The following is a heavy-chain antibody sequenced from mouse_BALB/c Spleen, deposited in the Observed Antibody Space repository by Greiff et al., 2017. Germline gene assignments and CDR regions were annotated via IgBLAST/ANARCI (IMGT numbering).Heavy chain of an antibody. CDR2: IDPSDSYP. CDR3: TRMVRGYDGYPFDY. V-gene: IGHV1-69*02. D-gene: IGHD2-3*01. J-gene: IGHJ2*01. Sequence: VQLQQPGAELVRPGASVKLSCKASGYTFTSYWINWVKQRPGQGLEWIGNIDPSDSYPNYNQKFKDKATLTVDKSSSTAHMQLSGPTSADSTVYYCTRMVRGYDGYPFDYWGQGNTRTASA. CDR1: GYTFTSYW.